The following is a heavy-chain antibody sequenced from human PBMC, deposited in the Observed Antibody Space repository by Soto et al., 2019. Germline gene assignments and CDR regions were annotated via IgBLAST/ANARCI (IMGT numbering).Heavy chain of an antibody. CDR1: GFTFSDYA. J-gene: IGHJ4*02. V-gene: IGHV3-30*18. D-gene: IGHD6-19*01. Sequence: VQLVESGGGVVQPGRSLRLSCAASGFTFSDYAMHWVRQAPGKGLEWVAVVSHDGRNTHYADSVKGRITISRDSSKNTVSMEITNLRAEDTAVYYCSKWARQWQVTADCNNWGQGSLVTVSS. CDR3: SKWARQWQVTADCNN. CDR2: VSHDGRNT.